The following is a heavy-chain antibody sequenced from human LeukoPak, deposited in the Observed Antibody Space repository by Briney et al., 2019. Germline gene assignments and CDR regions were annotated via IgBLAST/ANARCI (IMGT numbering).Heavy chain of an antibody. CDR1: GFSFSSNG. V-gene: IGHV3-21*01. CDR2: ITTSSSYI. J-gene: IGHJ5*02. D-gene: IGHD3-10*01. Sequence: GGSLRLSCAASGFSFSSNGMTWVRQAPGKGLEWVSSITTSSSYIYYADSVKGRFTISRDNAKNSLFLQMNSLRAEDTAVYYCATDLIHYYASGAKTWGQGTLVTVSS. CDR3: ATDLIHYYASGAKT.